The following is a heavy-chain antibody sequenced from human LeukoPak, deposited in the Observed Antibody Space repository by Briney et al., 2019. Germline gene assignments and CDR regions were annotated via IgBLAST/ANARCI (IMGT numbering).Heavy chain of an antibody. CDR2: INHSGTT. Sequence: SETLSLTCTVSGGSISSGDYYWSWIRQPPGKGLEWIGEINHSGTTTYNPSLKSRVTISVDRSKKQFSLKLTSVTAADTAVYYCAQYSISSTEIFDFWGQGTLVTVSS. CDR3: AQYSISSTEIFDF. J-gene: IGHJ4*02. V-gene: IGHV4-39*07. CDR1: GGSISSGDYY. D-gene: IGHD6-6*01.